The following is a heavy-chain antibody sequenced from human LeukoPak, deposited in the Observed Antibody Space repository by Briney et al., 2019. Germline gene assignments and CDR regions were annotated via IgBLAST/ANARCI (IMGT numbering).Heavy chain of an antibody. Sequence: PGGSLRLSCAASGFTFSTYWMHWVRQAPGKGLVWVSRINSDGSRTTYADSVKGRFTISRDNSKNTLYLHMNSLRAEDTALYYCAKADLPYRSSWSIFDYWGQGTLVTVSS. D-gene: IGHD6-13*01. CDR1: GFTFSTYW. CDR2: INSDGSRT. J-gene: IGHJ4*02. V-gene: IGHV3-74*01. CDR3: AKADLPYRSSWSIFDY.